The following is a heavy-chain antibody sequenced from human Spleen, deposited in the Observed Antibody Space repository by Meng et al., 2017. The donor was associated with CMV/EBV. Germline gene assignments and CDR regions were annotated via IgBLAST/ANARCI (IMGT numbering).Heavy chain of an antibody. V-gene: IGHV3-30*03. CDR3: ARGDV. CDR2: ISYDGSNK. J-gene: IGHJ6*02. Sequence: GESLKISCADSGFTFSSYSMNWVRQAPGKGLEWVAVISYDGSNKYYADSVKGRFTISRDNSKNTLYLQMNSLRAEDTAVYYCARGDVWGQGTTVTVSS. CDR1: GFTFSSYS.